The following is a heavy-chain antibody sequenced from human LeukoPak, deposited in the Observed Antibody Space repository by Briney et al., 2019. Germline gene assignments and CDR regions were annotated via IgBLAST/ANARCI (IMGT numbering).Heavy chain of an antibody. CDR3: AKDMDPGSGWDDFDY. D-gene: IGHD6-19*01. CDR2: INPNSGGT. J-gene: IGHJ4*02. CDR1: GYTFTGYY. Sequence: ASVKVSCKASGYTFTGYYMHWVRQAPGQGLEWMGRINPNSGGTNYAQKFQGRVTMTRDTSISTAYMELSRLRSDDTAVYYCAKDMDPGSGWDDFDYWGQGTLVTVSS. V-gene: IGHV1-2*06.